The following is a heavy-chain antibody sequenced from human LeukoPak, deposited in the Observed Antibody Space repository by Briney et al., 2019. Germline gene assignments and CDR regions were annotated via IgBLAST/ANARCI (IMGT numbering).Heavy chain of an antibody. D-gene: IGHD4-23*01. CDR3: AKHRTNYGGNLDAFGF. Sequence: GGSLRLSCAASGFTFSRHAMSWVRQAPGKGLEWVSTISGSGTSTYYADSVKGRFSISRDNSKNTLYLKMNSLRAEDTAVFYCAKHRTNYGGNLDAFGFWGHGTMVTVSS. V-gene: IGHV3-23*01. J-gene: IGHJ3*01. CDR1: GFTFSRHA. CDR2: ISGSGTST.